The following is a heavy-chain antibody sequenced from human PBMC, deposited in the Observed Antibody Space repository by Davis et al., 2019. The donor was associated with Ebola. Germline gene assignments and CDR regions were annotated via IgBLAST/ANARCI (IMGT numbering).Heavy chain of an antibody. V-gene: IGHV3-23*01. CDR3: AKAWGGIVVVVAATLLNYFDY. Sequence: GESLKISCAASGFTFSSYAMSWVRQAPGKGLEWVSAISGSGGSTYYADSVKGRFTISRDNSKNTLYLQMNSLRAEDTAVYYCAKAWGGIVVVVAATLLNYFDYWGQGTLVTVSS. CDR2: ISGSGGST. D-gene: IGHD2-15*01. CDR1: GFTFSSYA. J-gene: IGHJ4*02.